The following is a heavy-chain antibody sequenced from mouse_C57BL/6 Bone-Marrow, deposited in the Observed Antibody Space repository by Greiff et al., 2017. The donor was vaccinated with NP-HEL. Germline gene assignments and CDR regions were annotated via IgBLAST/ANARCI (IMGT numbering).Heavy chain of an antibody. CDR3: GRDDYDETWYFDV. CDR2: IHPNSGST. D-gene: IGHD2-4*01. V-gene: IGHV1-64*01. Sequence: QVQLQQPGAELVKPGASVKLSCKASGYTFTSYWMHWVKQRPGQGLEWIGMIHPNSGSTNYNEKFKSKATLTVDKSSSTAYMQLSSLASEDSAVYYCGRDDYDETWYFDVWGTGTTVTVSS. CDR1: GYTFTSYW. J-gene: IGHJ1*03.